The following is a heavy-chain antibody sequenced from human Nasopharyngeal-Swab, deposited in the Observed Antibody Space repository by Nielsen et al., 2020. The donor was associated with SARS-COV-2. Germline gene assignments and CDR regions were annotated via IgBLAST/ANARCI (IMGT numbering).Heavy chain of an antibody. V-gene: IGHV4-34*01. CDR2: INHSGST. J-gene: IGHJ4*02. CDR3: ARYGNPYYYDSSGKIDY. CDR1: GGSFSGYY. D-gene: IGHD3-22*01. Sequence: SETLSLTCAVYGGSFSGYYWSWIRQPPGKGLEWIGEINHSGSTNYNPSLKSRVTISVDTSKNQFSLKLSSVTAADTAVYYCARYGNPYYYDSSGKIDYWDQGTLVTVSS.